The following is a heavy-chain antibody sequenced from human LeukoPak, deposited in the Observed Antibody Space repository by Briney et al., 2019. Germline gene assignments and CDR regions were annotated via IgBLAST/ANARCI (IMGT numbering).Heavy chain of an antibody. CDR2: ISYDGSNK. J-gene: IGHJ6*03. D-gene: IGHD4-17*01. CDR3: AKPVMTTVTTYFHYYYYMDV. V-gene: IGHV3-30*18. CDR1: GFTFSSYG. Sequence: GGSLRFSCAASGFTFSSYGMHWVRQAPGKGLEWVAVISYDGSNKYYADSVKGRFTISRDNSKNTLYLQMNSLRAEDTAVYYCAKPVMTTVTTYFHYYYYMDVWGKGTTVTVSS.